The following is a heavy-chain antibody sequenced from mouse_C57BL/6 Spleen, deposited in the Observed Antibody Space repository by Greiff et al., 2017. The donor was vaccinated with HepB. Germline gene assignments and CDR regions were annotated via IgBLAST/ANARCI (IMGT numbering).Heavy chain of an antibody. J-gene: IGHJ4*01. Sequence: EVMLVESGGGLVKPGGSLKLSCAASGFTFSSYTMSWVRQTPEKRLEWVATISGGGGNTYYPDSVKGRFTISRDNAKNTLYLQMSSLRSEDTALYYCARHRNYGSSPLMDYWGQGTSVTVSS. CDR3: ARHRNYGSSPLMDY. CDR2: ISGGGGNT. CDR1: GFTFSSYT. V-gene: IGHV5-9*01. D-gene: IGHD1-1*01.